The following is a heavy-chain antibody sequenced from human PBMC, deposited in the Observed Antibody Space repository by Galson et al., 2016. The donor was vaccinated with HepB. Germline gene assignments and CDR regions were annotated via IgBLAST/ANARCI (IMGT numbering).Heavy chain of an antibody. Sequence: SLRLSCAASGFTFTSYWMSWVRQTPGKGLEWVANIKQDESEKYYVDSVKGRFTISRDNSKNSLFLHMNSLRAEDTAIYYCARFPFGTTYDYWGQGALVTVPS. V-gene: IGHV3-7*03. CDR2: IKQDESEK. CDR3: ARFPFGTTYDY. CDR1: GFTFTSYW. J-gene: IGHJ4*02. D-gene: IGHD1-1*01.